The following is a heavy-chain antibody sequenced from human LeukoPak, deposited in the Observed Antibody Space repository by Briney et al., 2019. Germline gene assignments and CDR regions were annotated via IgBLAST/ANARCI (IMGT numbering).Heavy chain of an antibody. CDR2: INHSGST. CDR3: ARSGGYDGWPYYYYGMDV. Sequence: SETLSLTCAVYGGSFSGYYWSWIRQPPGKGLEWIGEINHSGSTNYNPSLKSRVTISVDTSKNQFSLKLSSVAAADTAVYYCARSGGYDGWPYYYYGMDVWGQGTTVTVSS. J-gene: IGHJ6*02. D-gene: IGHD5-24*01. CDR1: GGSFSGYY. V-gene: IGHV4-34*01.